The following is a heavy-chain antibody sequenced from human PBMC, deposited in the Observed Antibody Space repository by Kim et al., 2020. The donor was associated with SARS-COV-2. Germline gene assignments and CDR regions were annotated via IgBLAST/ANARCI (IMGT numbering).Heavy chain of an antibody. J-gene: IGHJ6*02. Sequence: IGYADSVKGRFTISRDNAKNSLYLQMNSLRAEDTALYYCVSGGRYYGMDVWGQGTTVTVSS. CDR3: VSGGRYYGMDV. V-gene: IGHV3-9*01. CDR2: I. D-gene: IGHD2-15*01.